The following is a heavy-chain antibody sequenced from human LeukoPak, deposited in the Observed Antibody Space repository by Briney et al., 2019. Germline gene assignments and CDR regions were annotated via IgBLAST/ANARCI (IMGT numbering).Heavy chain of an antibody. V-gene: IGHV3-21*01. J-gene: IGHJ3*02. D-gene: IGHD3-10*01. CDR3: ARGRSITLLRGVAMSDGFDI. CDR2: IDTSGSYI. Sequence: GGSLRLSCTASGFTFTSYGMNWVRQAPGKGLEWVSFIDTSGSYIYYGDSLKGRVTISRDNAKNSLYLQMNGLRAEDTAVYYCARGRSITLLRGVAMSDGFDIWGQGAMVTVSS. CDR1: GFTFTSYG.